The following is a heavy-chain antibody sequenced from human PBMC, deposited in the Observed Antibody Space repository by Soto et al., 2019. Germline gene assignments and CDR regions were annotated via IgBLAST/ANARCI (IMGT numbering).Heavy chain of an antibody. J-gene: IGHJ6*01. Sequence: ASVEVSCKASGYTFTSYYIPWVRQAPGQGLEGMGIINPSCGSTSYAQKFQGRVTMTRDTSTSTVYMELSSLRSEDTVVYYCARFWAGSPRQQLVIKSYYYGMDVCAQGTPVTVTS. D-gene: IGHD6-13*01. CDR2: INPSCGST. CDR1: GYTFTSYY. V-gene: IGHV1-46*01. CDR3: ARFWAGSPRQQLVIKSYYYGMDV.